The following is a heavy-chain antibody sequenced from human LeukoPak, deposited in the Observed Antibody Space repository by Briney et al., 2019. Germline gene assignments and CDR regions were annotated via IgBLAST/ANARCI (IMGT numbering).Heavy chain of an antibody. CDR1: GGSLSSGGYY. J-gene: IGHJ6*02. V-gene: IGHV4-31*03. Sequence: SQTLSLTCTVSGGSLSSGGYYWSWIRQHPGKGLEWIGYITYSGNTYYYPALNSRVTVSLDTSKTQFSLKLSSVTAADTAVYYCARIAYDALDSYYYGMDVWGQGTTVTVSS. CDR2: ITYSGNT. D-gene: IGHD3-3*01. CDR3: ARIAYDALDSYYYGMDV.